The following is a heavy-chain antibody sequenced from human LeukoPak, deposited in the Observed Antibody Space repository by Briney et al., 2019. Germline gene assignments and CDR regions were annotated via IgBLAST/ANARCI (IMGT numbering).Heavy chain of an antibody. Sequence: SETLSLTCAVYGGSFIGYYWSWIRQPPGKGLEWIGEINHSGSTNYNPSLKSRVTISVDTSKNQFSLKLSSVTAADTAVYYCAREETARPPYYYYMDVWGKGTTVTVSS. CDR1: GGSFIGYY. CDR3: AREETARPPYYYYMDV. D-gene: IGHD6-6*01. J-gene: IGHJ6*03. V-gene: IGHV4-34*01. CDR2: INHSGST.